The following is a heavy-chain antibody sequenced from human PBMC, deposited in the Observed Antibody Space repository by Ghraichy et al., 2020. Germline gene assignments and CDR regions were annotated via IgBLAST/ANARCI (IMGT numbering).Heavy chain of an antibody. J-gene: IGHJ4*02. D-gene: IGHD5-12*01. CDR1: GGSFSGYY. CDR2: INHSGST. CDR3: ARRGYSGYDYSAPFDY. Sequence: SQTLSLTCAVYGGSFSGYYWSWIRQPPGKGLEWIGEINHSGSTNYNPSLKSRVTISVDTSKNQFSLKLSSVTAADTAVYYCARRGYSGYDYSAPFDYWGQGTLVTVSS. V-gene: IGHV4-34*01.